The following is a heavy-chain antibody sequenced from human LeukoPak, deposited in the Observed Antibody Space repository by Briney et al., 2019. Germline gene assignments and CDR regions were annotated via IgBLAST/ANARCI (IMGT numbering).Heavy chain of an antibody. CDR1: GYTFTNYV. J-gene: IGHJ4*02. D-gene: IGHD3/OR15-3a*01. V-gene: IGHV1-3*01. CDR2: INAGNGNR. CDR3: ARHGRDFDY. Sequence: ASVKVSCKASGYTFTNYVVHWVRQAPGQRLEWMGWINAGNGNRKYSQKFQGRVTITRDTSANTAYMELSSLRSEDTAVYYCARHGRDFDYWGQGTLVTVSS.